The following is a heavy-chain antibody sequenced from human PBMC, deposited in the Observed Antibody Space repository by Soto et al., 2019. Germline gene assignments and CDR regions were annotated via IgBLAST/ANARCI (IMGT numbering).Heavy chain of an antibody. V-gene: IGHV4-4*02. CDR2: IYHSGST. D-gene: IGHD2-15*01. CDR1: GGSISSSNW. Sequence: SETLSLTCAVSGGSISSSNWWSWVRQPPGKGLEWIGEIYHSGSTNYNPSLKSRVTISVDKSKNQFSLKLSSVTAADTSVYYCARHRYCSGATCYHLDNWFDPWGQGTLVTVSS. J-gene: IGHJ5*02. CDR3: ARHRYCSGATCYHLDNWFDP.